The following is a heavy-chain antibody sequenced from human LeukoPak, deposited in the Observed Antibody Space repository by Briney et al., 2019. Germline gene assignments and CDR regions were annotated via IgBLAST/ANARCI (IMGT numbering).Heavy chain of an antibody. CDR1: GGSFSGYY. CDR3: VRGGWYQMDY. V-gene: IGHV4-34*01. J-gene: IGHJ4*02. CDR2: INHSGST. Sequence: SETLSLTCAVYGGSFSGYYWSWIRQPPGKGLEWIGEINHSGSTNYNPSLKSRVTISVDTSKNQFSLKLGSVTAADTAVYYCVRGGWYQMDYWGQGILVTVSS. D-gene: IGHD6-19*01.